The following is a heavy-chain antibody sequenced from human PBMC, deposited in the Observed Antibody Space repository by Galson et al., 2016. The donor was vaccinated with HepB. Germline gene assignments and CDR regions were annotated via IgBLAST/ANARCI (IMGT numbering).Heavy chain of an antibody. D-gene: IGHD3-3*01. J-gene: IGHJ4*02. Sequence: SLRLSCAASGFTVSNNYMTWVRQAPGKGLEWVSLIYTDVTTYYADSVKGRFTISRDNSKNTVFLQMNSLRVEDTAVYYCARIYTIFGVVINAYFDCWGQGTLVTVSS. CDR2: IYTDVTT. CDR1: GFTVSNNY. V-gene: IGHV3-53*01. CDR3: ARIYTIFGVVINAYFDC.